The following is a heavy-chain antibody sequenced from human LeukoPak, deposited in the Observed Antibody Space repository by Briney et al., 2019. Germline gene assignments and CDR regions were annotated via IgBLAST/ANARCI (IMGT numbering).Heavy chain of an antibody. CDR3: ARCYTYGTTWFGGLDV. D-gene: IGHD3-10*01. V-gene: IGHV3-13*01. J-gene: IGHJ6*02. Sequence: GGSLRLSCAASGFSFSSYDMHWVRQTTGKGLEWVSTIGTAGDTYYPGSVKGRFTISREDAKNSLYLQMNSLRAGDTAVYYCARCYTYGTTWFGGLDVWGQGTAVTVSS. CDR2: IGTAGDT. CDR1: GFSFSSYD.